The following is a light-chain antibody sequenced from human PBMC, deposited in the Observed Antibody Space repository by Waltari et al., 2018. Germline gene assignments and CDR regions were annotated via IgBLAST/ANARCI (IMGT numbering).Light chain of an antibody. CDR2: KNN. Sequence: QSVLTQPPSASGTPGQRVAISCSGSSSNIGHNYVYWYQQLPGTAPKLLIYKNNLRPSGVPDRFSGSKSGTSASLAISGLRSEDEANYYCAAWDDSLSGQWVFGGGTKLTVL. CDR3: AAWDDSLSGQWV. V-gene: IGLV1-47*01. CDR1: SSNIGHNY. J-gene: IGLJ2*01.